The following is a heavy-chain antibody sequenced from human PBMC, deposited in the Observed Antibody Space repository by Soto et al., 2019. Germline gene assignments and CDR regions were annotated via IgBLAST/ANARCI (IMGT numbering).Heavy chain of an antibody. D-gene: IGHD6-19*01. Sequence: SETLSLTCTVSGDSISAYSWSWVRQPPGKGLEWIGNIHYNGNTKYNPSLKSRVSMSVDTSKNQFSLRLISVTAADTAKYFCARHDGFSSGWIFDFGGHGTLVTVSS. CDR1: GDSISAYS. J-gene: IGHJ4*01. CDR3: ARHDGFSSGWIFDF. V-gene: IGHV4-59*01. CDR2: IHYNGNT.